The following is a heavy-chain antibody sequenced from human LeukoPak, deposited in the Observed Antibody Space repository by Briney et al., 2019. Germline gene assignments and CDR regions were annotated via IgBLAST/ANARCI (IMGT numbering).Heavy chain of an antibody. CDR2: ISTSGGTI. J-gene: IGHJ4*02. D-gene: IGHD2-15*01. Sequence: QPGGSLRLSCAASGFTFSSFEMNWVRQAPGKGLEWVSYISTSGGTIYYADSVKGRFTISRDNSKNTLYLQMNTLRAEDTAVYYCAKGGSGSCYSHFDYWGQGTLVTVSS. V-gene: IGHV3-48*03. CDR1: GFTFSSFE. CDR3: AKGGSGSCYSHFDY.